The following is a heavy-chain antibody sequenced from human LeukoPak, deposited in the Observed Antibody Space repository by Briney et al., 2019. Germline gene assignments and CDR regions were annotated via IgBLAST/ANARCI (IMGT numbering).Heavy chain of an antibody. CDR2: ISAYGNT. J-gene: IGHJ4*02. Sequence: ASVKVSCKTSGYTFTIYGISWVRQAPGQGLEWMGLISAYGNTNYAQNLQGRVTMTTDTSTSTAYMELRSLRSDDTAVYYCARGRGYCSSTSCQLTDYWGQGTLVTVSS. D-gene: IGHD2-2*01. CDR1: GYTFTIYG. CDR3: ARGRGYCSSTSCQLTDY. V-gene: IGHV1-18*01.